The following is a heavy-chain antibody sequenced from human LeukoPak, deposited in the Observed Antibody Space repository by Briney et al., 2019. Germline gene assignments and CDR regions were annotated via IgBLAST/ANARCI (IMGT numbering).Heavy chain of an antibody. D-gene: IGHD2-2*02. V-gene: IGHV4-59*01. CDR3: ARVTRDIVVVPAAIQFDY. Sequence: SETLSLTCTVSGGSISSYYWSWIRQPPGKGLEWIGYINYSGSTNYNPSLKSRVTISVDTSKNQFSLKLSSVTAADTAVYYCARVTRDIVVVPAAIQFDYWGQGALVTVSS. CDR1: GGSISSYY. CDR2: INYSGST. J-gene: IGHJ4*01.